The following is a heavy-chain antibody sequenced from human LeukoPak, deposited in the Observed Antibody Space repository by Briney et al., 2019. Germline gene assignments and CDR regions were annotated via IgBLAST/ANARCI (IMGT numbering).Heavy chain of an antibody. CDR1: GGTFSSYA. V-gene: IGHV1-69*05. CDR3: ARLGGTMVRGVINWFDP. D-gene: IGHD3-10*01. J-gene: IGHJ5*02. CDR2: IIPIFGTA. Sequence: SVKVSCKASGGTFSSYAISWVRQAPGQGLEWMGGIIPIFGTANYAQKFQGRVTITTDESTSTAYMELSSLRSEDTAVYYCARLGGTMVRGVINWFDPWGQGTLVTVSS.